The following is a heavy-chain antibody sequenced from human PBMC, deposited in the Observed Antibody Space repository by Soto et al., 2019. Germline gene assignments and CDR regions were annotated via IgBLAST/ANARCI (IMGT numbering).Heavy chain of an antibody. CDR1: GGSISSSNW. J-gene: IGHJ6*02. V-gene: IGHV4-4*02. Sequence: PSETLSLTCAVSGGSISSSNWWSWVRQPPGKGLEWIGEIHHSGSTNYNPSLKSRVTISVDKSKNQFSLKLSSVTAADTAVYYCARSQYDFWSGYFTSDYYYGMDVWGQGTTVTVSS. CDR2: IHHSGST. D-gene: IGHD3-3*01. CDR3: ARSQYDFWSGYFTSDYYYGMDV.